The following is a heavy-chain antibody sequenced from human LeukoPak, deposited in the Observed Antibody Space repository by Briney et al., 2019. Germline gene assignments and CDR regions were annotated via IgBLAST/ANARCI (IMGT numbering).Heavy chain of an antibody. V-gene: IGHV1-18*01. CDR1: GYTFTSYG. J-gene: IGHJ6*03. Sequence: ASVKVSCKASGYTFTSYGISWVRQAPGQGLEWMGWISAYNGNTNYAQKLQGRVTMTTDTSTSTAYMELRSLRSDDTAVYYCARGLTIFGVVTDYYYYYYMDVWGKGTTVTVSS. CDR2: ISAYNGNT. D-gene: IGHD3-3*01. CDR3: ARGLTIFGVVTDYYYYYYMDV.